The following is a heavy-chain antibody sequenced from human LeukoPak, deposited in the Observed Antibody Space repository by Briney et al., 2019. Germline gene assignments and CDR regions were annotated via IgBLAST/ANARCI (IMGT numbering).Heavy chain of an antibody. V-gene: IGHV1-18*01. D-gene: IGHD2-15*01. CDR3: ARDKDKYCSGGSCYEYYYYYYMDV. CDR2: ISAYNGNT. Sequence: GASVKVSCKASGYTFTSYGISWVRQAPGQGLEWMGWISAYNGNTNYAQKLQGRVTMTTDTSTSTAYMELRSLRSDDTAVYYCARDKDKYCSGGSCYEYYYYYYMDVWGKGTTVTISS. CDR1: GYTFTSYG. J-gene: IGHJ6*03.